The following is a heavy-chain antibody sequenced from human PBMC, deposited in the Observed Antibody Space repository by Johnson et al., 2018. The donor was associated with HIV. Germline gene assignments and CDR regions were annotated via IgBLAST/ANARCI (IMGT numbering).Heavy chain of an antibody. J-gene: IGHJ3*02. CDR2: ISYDGSNK. D-gene: IGHD5-12*01. CDR1: GFTFSSYA. Sequence: QVQLVESGGGMVQPGRSLRLSCAASGFTFSSYAMYWVRQAPGKGLEWVAVISYDGSNKYYADSVKGRFTISRDNSKNTLYLQMGSLRAEDTAVYYCAKVRGWSDDTFDIWGQGTMVTVSS. CDR3: AKVRGWSDDTFDI. V-gene: IGHV3-30*14.